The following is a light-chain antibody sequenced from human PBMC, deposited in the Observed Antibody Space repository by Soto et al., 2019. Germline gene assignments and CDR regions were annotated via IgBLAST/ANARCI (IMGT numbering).Light chain of an antibody. CDR1: SSDVGGYNY. V-gene: IGLV2-14*01. CDR2: DVS. J-gene: IGLJ2*01. CDR3: SSYTSSSTSV. Sequence: QSALTQPASVSGSPGQSITISCTGTSSDVGGYNYVSWYQQHPGKAPKLIIYDVSNWPSGISNRFSGSKSGNTASLTISGLQAEDEADYHCSSYTSSSTSVFGGGTKLTVL.